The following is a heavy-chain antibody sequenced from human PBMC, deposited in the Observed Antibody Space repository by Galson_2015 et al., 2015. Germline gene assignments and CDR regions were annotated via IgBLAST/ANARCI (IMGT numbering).Heavy chain of an antibody. CDR3: AKDAAAYGDYVGWYFDL. V-gene: IGHV3-9*01. D-gene: IGHD4-17*01. CDR2: IGWNDNSI. CDR1: GFSFEKHA. Sequence: SLRLSCAASGFSFEKHAMHWVRQVPGKGLEWVSGIGWNDNSIGYADSVTGRFTISRDNAKSSLYLEINRPRPEDTALYYCAKDAAAYGDYVGWYFDLWGRGTPVTVPS. J-gene: IGHJ2*01.